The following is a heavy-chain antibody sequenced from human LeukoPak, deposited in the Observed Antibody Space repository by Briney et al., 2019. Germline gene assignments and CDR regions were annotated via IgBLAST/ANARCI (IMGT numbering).Heavy chain of an antibody. CDR1: GYTFTSYG. D-gene: IGHD5-24*01. J-gene: IGHJ5*02. V-gene: IGHV1-18*01. CDR3: ARDRRRDGYTNWFDP. CDR2: ISAYNGNT. Sequence: ASVKVSCKASGYTFTSYGIIWVRQAPGQGLEWMGWISAYNGNTNYAQKLQGRVTMTTDTSTSTAYMELRSLRSDDTAVYYCARDRRRDGYTNWFDPWGQGTLVTVSS.